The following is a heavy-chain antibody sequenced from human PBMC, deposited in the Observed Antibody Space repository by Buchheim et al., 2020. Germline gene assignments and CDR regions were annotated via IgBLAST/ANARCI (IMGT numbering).Heavy chain of an antibody. CDR1: GFTFSSYA. D-gene: IGHD6-13*01. J-gene: IGHJ4*02. CDR2: ISGNGGST. Sequence: EVQLLESGGDLIQPGGSLRLSCVASGFTFSSYAMTWVRQAPGKGLEWVSTISGNGGSTYYADSVKGRFTISRDNSKHTLYLQVSGLRAEDTAEYYCAKSLYTISWSNFDYWGQGTL. CDR3: AKSLYTISWSNFDY. V-gene: IGHV3-23*01.